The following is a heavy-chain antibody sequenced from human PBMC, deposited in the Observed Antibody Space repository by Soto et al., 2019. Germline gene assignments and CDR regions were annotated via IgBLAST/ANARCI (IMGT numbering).Heavy chain of an antibody. D-gene: IGHD6-6*01. CDR3: ARDRSSSPDFFDS. J-gene: IGHJ4*02. CDR2: IYYTGST. Sequence: PSETLSLTCSVSGGSINNYDYYWTWIRQPPGEGLEWIGRIYYTGSTSYNPSLKSRVTISLDTSKNQFSLKVNSVSAADTALYYCARDRSSSPDFFDSWGQGTLVTVSS. V-gene: IGHV4-30-4*01. CDR1: GGSINNYDYY.